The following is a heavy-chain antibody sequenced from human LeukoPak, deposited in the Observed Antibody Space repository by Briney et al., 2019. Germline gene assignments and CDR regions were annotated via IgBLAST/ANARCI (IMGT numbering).Heavy chain of an antibody. Sequence: GASVKVSCKASGYTFTTYAIHWVRQAPGQRLEWMGWINAGNGNTKYSQKFQGRVTITRDTYANTVYMELSSLRSEDTAVYFCARDRGYDSFFDYWGHGTLVTVSS. V-gene: IGHV1-3*01. J-gene: IGHJ4*01. D-gene: IGHD5-12*01. CDR3: ARDRGYDSFFDY. CDR2: INAGNGNT. CDR1: GYTFTTYA.